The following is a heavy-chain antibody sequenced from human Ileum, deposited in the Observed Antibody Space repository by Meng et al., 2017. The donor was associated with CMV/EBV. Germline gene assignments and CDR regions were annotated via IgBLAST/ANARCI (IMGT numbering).Heavy chain of an antibody. V-gene: IGHV3-15*01. J-gene: IGHJ5*02. CDR1: FSVTVAW. CDR2: IKSNADGGTA. D-gene: IGHD3-10*01. CDR3: TTGSGDPPRGNWFDP. Sequence: FSVTVAWTHWVLQAPGKGLAWVGRIKSNADGGTADYSAPVKGRFIITRDDSEKTVYLQLSSLKVEDTAVYYCTTGSGDPPRGNWFDPWGQGTLVTVSS.